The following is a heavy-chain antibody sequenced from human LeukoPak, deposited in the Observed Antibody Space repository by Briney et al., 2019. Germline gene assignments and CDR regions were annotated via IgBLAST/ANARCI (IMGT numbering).Heavy chain of an antibody. CDR1: GFTFSSYA. CDR3: ARDSDSSGPNWFDP. CDR2: ISYDGSNK. Sequence: GGSLIPSCAASGFTFSSYAMHWVRQAPGKGLEWVAVISYDGSNKYYADSVKGRFTISRDNSKNTLYLQMNSLRAEDTAVYYCARDSDSSGPNWFDPWGQGTLVTVSS. J-gene: IGHJ5*02. D-gene: IGHD3-22*01. V-gene: IGHV3-30-3*01.